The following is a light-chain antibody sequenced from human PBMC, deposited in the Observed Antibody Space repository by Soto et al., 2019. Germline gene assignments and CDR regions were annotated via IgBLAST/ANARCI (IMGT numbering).Light chain of an antibody. CDR3: QQRSNLPPA. CDR2: DAS. V-gene: IGKV3-11*01. J-gene: IGKJ2*01. CDR1: QSVSSY. Sequence: EIVLTQSPATLSLSPGERATLSCRASQSVSSYLAWYQQKPGQAPRLLIYDASNRATGIPARFSGSGSGTDFTLTISSRAPEDFAVYYCQQRSNLPPAFGQGTKLEIK.